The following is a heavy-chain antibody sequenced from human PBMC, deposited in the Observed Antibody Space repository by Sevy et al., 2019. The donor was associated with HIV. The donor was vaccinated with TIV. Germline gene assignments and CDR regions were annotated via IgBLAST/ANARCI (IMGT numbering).Heavy chain of an antibody. Sequence: QLGGSLRLSCAASGFTLSSYGMSWVRQAPGKGLEWVANIKQDGSEKYYVDSVKGRFTISRDNAKNSLSLQMNSLRAEDTAVYYCARVRDFWSGYYANYNYYYGMDVWGQGTTVTVSS. CDR1: GFTLSSYG. J-gene: IGHJ6*02. CDR3: ARVRDFWSGYYANYNYYYGMDV. V-gene: IGHV3-7*01. D-gene: IGHD3-3*01. CDR2: IKQDGSEK.